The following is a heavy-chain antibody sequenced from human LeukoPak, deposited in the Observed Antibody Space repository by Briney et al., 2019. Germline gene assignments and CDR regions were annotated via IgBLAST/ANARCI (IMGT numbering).Heavy chain of an antibody. CDR1: GFTFSSYG. J-gene: IGHJ4*02. CDR2: ISASGGST. CDR3: AKGSVGFGELFDY. V-gene: IGHV3-23*01. D-gene: IGHD3-10*01. Sequence: GGSLRLSCAASGFTFSSYGMSWVRQAPGKGPEWVSGISASGGSTYYADSVKGRFTISRDNSKNTLYLQMNSLRAEDTAVYYCAKGSVGFGELFDYWGQGTLVTVSS.